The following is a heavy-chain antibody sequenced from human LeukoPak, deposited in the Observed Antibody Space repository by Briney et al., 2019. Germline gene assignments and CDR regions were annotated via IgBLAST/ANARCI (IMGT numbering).Heavy chain of an antibody. CDR3: ARESEMPAYYYNYMDV. J-gene: IGHJ6*03. Sequence: SETLSLTCAVYGGSFSGYYWSWIRQPPGKGLEWIGEINHSGSTNYNPSLKSRVTISVDTSKNQFSLKLSSVTAEDTAVYYCARESEMPAYYYNYMDVWGKGTTVTVSS. CDR2: INHSGST. V-gene: IGHV4-34*01. CDR1: GGSFSGYY. D-gene: IGHD5-24*01.